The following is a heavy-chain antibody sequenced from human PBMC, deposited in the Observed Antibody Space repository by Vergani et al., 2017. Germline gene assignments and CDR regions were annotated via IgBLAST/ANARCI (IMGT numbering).Heavy chain of an antibody. CDR2: IYSGGST. CDR3: ARVRRGVVPAAITIYYYYYMDV. V-gene: IGHV3-53*02. Sequence: EVQLVETGGGLIQPGGSLRLSCAASGFTVSSNYMSWVRQAPGKGLEWVSVIYSGGSTYYADSVKGRFTISRDNSKNTLYLQMNSLRAEGTAVYYCARVRRGVVPAAITIYYYYYMDVWGEGTTVTVSS. CDR1: GFTVSSNY. J-gene: IGHJ6*03. D-gene: IGHD2-2*01.